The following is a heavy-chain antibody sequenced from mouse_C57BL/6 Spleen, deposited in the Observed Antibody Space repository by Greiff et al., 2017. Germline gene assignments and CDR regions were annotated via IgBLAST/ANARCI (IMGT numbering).Heavy chain of an antibody. J-gene: IGHJ2*01. CDR1: GFTFSSSA. Sequence: EVKLVESGEGLVKPGGSLKLSCAASGFTFSSSAMSWVRQTPEKRLEWVAYISRGGDYIYYADTVKGRFTIARDNARNTLYLQMSSLKAEDTAMYYCTRAAFYGSSRYFDYWGQGTTLTVSS. V-gene: IGHV5-9-1*02. CDR2: ISRGGDYI. D-gene: IGHD1-1*01. CDR3: TRAAFYGSSRYFDY.